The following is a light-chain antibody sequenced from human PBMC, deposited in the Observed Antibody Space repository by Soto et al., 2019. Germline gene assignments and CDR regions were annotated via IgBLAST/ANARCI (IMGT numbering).Light chain of an antibody. Sequence: DLQMTQSPSTLSGSVGDRVTITFRASQTISSWLAWYQQKPGKAPKLLIYKASTLKSGVPSRFSGSGSGTGFTLTISSLQPDDFATYYCQHYNSYSEAFGQGTKVDIK. CDR1: QTISSW. V-gene: IGKV1-5*03. CDR3: QHYNSYSEA. J-gene: IGKJ1*01. CDR2: KAS.